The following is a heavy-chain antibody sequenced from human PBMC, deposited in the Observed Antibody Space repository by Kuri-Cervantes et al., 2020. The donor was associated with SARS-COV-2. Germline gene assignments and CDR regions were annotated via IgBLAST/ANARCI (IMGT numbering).Heavy chain of an antibody. Sequence: ESLKISCAASGFTFSSYAMSWVRQAPGKGLEWIGEINHSGSTNYNPSLKSRVTISVDTSKNQFSLKLSSVTAADTAVYYCARLSTVTDNYGMDVWGQGTTVTVSS. D-gene: IGHD4-17*01. CDR2: INHSGST. CDR1: GFTFSSYA. CDR3: ARLSTVTDNYGMDV. V-gene: IGHV4-34*01. J-gene: IGHJ6*02.